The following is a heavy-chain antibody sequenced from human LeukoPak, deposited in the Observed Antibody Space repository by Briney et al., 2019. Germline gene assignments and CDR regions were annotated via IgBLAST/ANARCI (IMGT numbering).Heavy chain of an antibody. CDR2: ISAYNGNT. CDR1: GYTFTSYG. Sequence: ASVKVSCKASGYTFTSYGISWVRQAPGQGVEWMGWISAYNGNTNYAQKLQGRVTMTTDTSTSTAYMELRSLRSDDTAVYYCARAYYYDRSGYWKSYFDYWGQGTLVTVSS. CDR3: ARAYYYDRSGYWKSYFDY. J-gene: IGHJ4*02. D-gene: IGHD3-22*01. V-gene: IGHV1-18*01.